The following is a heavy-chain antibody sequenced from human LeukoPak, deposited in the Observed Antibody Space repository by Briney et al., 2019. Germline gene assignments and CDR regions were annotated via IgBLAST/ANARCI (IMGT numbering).Heavy chain of an antibody. CDR3: ARDLGDIVVVTAIGAGGFDP. J-gene: IGHJ5*02. CDR2: IIPIFGIA. D-gene: IGHD2-21*02. Sequence: ASVKVSCKASGGTFSSYAISWVRQAPGQGLEWMGRIIPIFGIANYAQKFQGRVTITADKSTSTAYMELSSLRSEDTAVYYCARDLGDIVVVTAIGAGGFDPWGQGTLVTVSS. CDR1: GGTFSSYA. V-gene: IGHV1-69*04.